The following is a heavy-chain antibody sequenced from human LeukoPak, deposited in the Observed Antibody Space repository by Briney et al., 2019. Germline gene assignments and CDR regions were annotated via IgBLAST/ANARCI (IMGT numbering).Heavy chain of an antibody. Sequence: GGSLRLSCAASGFTFSSYAMSWVRQAPGKGLEWVSAISGSGGSTYYADSVKGRFTISRDNSKNTLYLQMNSLRAEDTAVYYCAKDWGYTTMVSYYFDYWGQGALITVSS. J-gene: IGHJ4*02. CDR2: ISGSGGST. CDR3: AKDWGYTTMVSYYFDY. V-gene: IGHV3-23*01. CDR1: GFTFSSYA. D-gene: IGHD5-18*01.